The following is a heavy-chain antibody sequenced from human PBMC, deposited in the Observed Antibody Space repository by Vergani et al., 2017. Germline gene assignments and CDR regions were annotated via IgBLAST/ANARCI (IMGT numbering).Heavy chain of an antibody. V-gene: IGHV3-30*02. D-gene: IGHD3-22*01. CDR2: IRYDGSNK. CDR1: GFTFSSYG. Sequence: VQLVESGGGLVQPGGSLRLSCAASGFTFSSYGMHWVRQAPGKGLEWVAFIRYDGSNKYYADSVKGRFTISRDNSKNTLYLQMNSLRAEDTAVYYCAKGDGAYDAIDYWGQGTLVTVSS. J-gene: IGHJ4*02. CDR3: AKGDGAYDAIDY.